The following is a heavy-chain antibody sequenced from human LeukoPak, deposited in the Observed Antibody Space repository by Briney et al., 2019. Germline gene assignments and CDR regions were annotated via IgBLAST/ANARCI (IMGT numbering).Heavy chain of an antibody. CDR2: VKQDGSET. J-gene: IGHJ4*01. CDR1: GFTFTNNF. CDR3: VREGFYFFDF. Sequence: GGSLRLSCAASGFTFTNNFMSWVRQVPGKGLEWVANVKQDGSETTYADSVRGRFTIFRDNAKDSVYLQMNSLRAQDSATYYCVREGFYFFDFWGQGTLVTVSS. V-gene: IGHV3-7*01.